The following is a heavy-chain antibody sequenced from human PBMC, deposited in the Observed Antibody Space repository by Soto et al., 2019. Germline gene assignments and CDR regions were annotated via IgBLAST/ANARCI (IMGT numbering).Heavy chain of an antibody. Sequence: ASVKVSCKASGYTFTSYGISWVRQAPGQGLEWMGWISAYNDNTNYAQKLQGRVTMTTDTSTSTAYMELRSLRSDDTAVYYCARSGPWLGSGYENNWFDPWGQGTLVTVSS. D-gene: IGHD5-12*01. J-gene: IGHJ5*02. V-gene: IGHV1-18*04. CDR1: GYTFTSYG. CDR2: ISAYNDNT. CDR3: ARSGPWLGSGYENNWFDP.